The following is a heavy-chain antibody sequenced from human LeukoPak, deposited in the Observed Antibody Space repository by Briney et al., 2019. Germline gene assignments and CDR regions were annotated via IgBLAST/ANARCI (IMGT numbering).Heavy chain of an antibody. Sequence: GASVKVSCKASGYIFTDYYMHWVRQAPGQELGWMGRINPNSGGTNYAQKFQGRVTMTRDTSISTAYTELSSLRSDDTAVYYCARGRNDYDYYYYMDVWGKGTTVTVSS. CDR2: INPNSGGT. V-gene: IGHV1/OR15-1*01. CDR1: GYIFTDYY. J-gene: IGHJ6*03. D-gene: IGHD1-14*01. CDR3: ARGRNDYDYYYYMDV.